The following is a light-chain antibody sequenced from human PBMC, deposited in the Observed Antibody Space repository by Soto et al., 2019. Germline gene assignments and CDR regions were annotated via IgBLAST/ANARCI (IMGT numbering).Light chain of an antibody. J-gene: IGKJ5*01. CDR1: QSVSSY. CDR3: QQRSNWPT. V-gene: IGKV3-11*01. CDR2: DTS. Sequence: EIVLTQSPATLSLSPGERATLSCRASQSVSSYLAWYQQKPGQAPRLLIYDTSNRATGIPTRFSGSGSGTDFTLIISSLEPEDFAVYYCQQRSNWPTFGQGTRLEI.